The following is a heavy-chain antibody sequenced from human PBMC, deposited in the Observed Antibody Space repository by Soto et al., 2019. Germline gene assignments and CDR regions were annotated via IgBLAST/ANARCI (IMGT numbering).Heavy chain of an antibody. V-gene: IGHV3-48*01. CDR2: ISSSNSTI. Sequence: PGGSLRLSCAASGFTFSSYSMNWVRQAPGKGLEWVSYISSSNSTIYYADSVKGRFTISRDNAKNSLYLQMNSLRAEDTAVYYCARDLDIVLTKDTPEYIWGQGTMVTVSS. J-gene: IGHJ3*02. CDR3: ARDLDIVLTKDTPEYI. D-gene: IGHD2-8*01. CDR1: GFTFSSYS.